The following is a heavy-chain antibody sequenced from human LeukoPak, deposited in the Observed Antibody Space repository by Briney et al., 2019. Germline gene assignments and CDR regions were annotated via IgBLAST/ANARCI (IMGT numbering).Heavy chain of an antibody. V-gene: IGHV1-18*01. CDR3: ARVGEGVYDSSGYYYGDY. Sequence: ASVKVSCKASGYTFTSYGISWVRQAPGQGLEWMGWISAYNGNTNYAQKLQGRVTMTTDTSTSTAYMELRSLRSDDTAVYYCARVGEGVYDSSGYYYGDYWGQGTLVTVSS. D-gene: IGHD3-22*01. J-gene: IGHJ4*02. CDR2: ISAYNGNT. CDR1: GYTFTSYG.